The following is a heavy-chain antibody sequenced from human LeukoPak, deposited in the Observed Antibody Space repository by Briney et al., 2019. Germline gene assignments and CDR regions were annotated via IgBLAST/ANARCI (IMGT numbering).Heavy chain of an antibody. V-gene: IGHV1-69*05. CDR3: ARGGLGIANLIDY. CDR2: IIPIFGTA. Sequence: GASVKVSCKASGGTFSSYAISWVRQAPGQGLEWMGRIIPIFGTANYAQKFQGRVTITTDESTSTAYMELSSLRSEDTAVYYCARGGLGIANLIDYWGQGTLVTVSS. D-gene: IGHD6-13*01. CDR1: GGTFSSYA. J-gene: IGHJ4*02.